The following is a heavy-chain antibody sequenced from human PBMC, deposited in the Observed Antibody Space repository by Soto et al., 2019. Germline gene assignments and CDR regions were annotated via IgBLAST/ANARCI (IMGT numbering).Heavy chain of an antibody. D-gene: IGHD6-13*01. Sequence: QVQLVQSGAEVKKPGASVKVSCKASGYTFTSYAMHWVRQAPGQRLEWMGWINAGNGNTKYSQKFQGRVTITRDTSASTAYMELSSLRSEDMAVYYCARIVGSSWYNWFDPWGQGTLVTVSS. CDR3: ARIVGSSWYNWFDP. J-gene: IGHJ5*02. CDR2: INAGNGNT. CDR1: GYTFTSYA. V-gene: IGHV1-3*01.